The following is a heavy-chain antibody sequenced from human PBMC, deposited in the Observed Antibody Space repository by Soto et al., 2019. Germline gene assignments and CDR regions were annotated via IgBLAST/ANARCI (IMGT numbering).Heavy chain of an antibody. CDR1: GYTFTGYY. Sequence: ASVKVSYKPCGYTFTGYYIHWVRQAPGQGLAWMGWINPNSGGTNYEQKFQGSVTMTRDTSISTAYMELSRLRSDDTAVYYCARSLSSSSWYGYYYYYGMDVWGQGTTVTVSS. V-gene: IGHV1-2*04. J-gene: IGHJ6*02. CDR3: ARSLSSSSWYGYYYYYGMDV. CDR2: INPNSGGT. D-gene: IGHD6-13*01.